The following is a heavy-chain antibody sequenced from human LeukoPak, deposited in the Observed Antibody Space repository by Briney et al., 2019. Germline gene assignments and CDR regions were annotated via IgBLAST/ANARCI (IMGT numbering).Heavy chain of an antibody. V-gene: IGHV4-31*03. J-gene: IGHJ4*02. CDR2: IYYSGST. Sequence: SQTLSLTCTVSGGSISSGGYYWSWIRQHPGKGLEWIGYIYYSGSTYYNPSLKSRVTISVDTSKNQFSLKLSSVTAADTAVYYCARFMVRGLDYWGQGTLVTVSS. D-gene: IGHD3-10*01. CDR3: ARFMVRGLDY. CDR1: GGSISSGGYY.